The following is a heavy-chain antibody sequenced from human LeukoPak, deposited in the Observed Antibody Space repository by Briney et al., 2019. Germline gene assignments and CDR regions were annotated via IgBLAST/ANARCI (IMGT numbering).Heavy chain of an antibody. D-gene: IGHD1-1*01. CDR1: GGSFSGYY. CDR2: INHSGST. J-gene: IGHJ4*02. CDR3: ARDGTPIQLKSGY. Sequence: SETLSLTCAVYGGSFSGYYWSWIRQPPGKGLEWIGEINHSGSTNYNPSLKSRVTISVGTSKNQFSLKLSSVTAADTAVYYCARDGTPIQLKSGYWGQGTLVTVSS. V-gene: IGHV4-34*01.